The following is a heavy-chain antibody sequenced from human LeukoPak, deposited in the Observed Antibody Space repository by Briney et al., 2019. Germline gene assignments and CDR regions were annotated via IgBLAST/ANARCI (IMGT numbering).Heavy chain of an antibody. CDR3: AISNQLQSYDSSGYSLV. D-gene: IGHD3-22*01. CDR2: IYHSGST. V-gene: IGHV4-30-2*01. Sequence: PSETLSLTCTVSGGSISSGGYYWSWLRQPPGKGLEWIGYIYHSGSTYYNPSLKSRVTISVDRSKNQFSLKLSSVTAADTAVYYCAISNQLQSYDSSGYSLVWGQGTLVTVSS. J-gene: IGHJ4*02. CDR1: GGSISSGGYY.